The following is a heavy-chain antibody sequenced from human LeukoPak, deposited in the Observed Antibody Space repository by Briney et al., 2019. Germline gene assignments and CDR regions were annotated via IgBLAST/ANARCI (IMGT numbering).Heavy chain of an antibody. CDR3: AKDMGGGRGELLFGYFDY. V-gene: IGHV3-9*01. D-gene: IGHD2-21*02. CDR1: GFTFDDYA. J-gene: IGHJ4*02. Sequence: GRSLRLSCAASGFTFDDYAMHWVRQAPGKGLEWVSGISWNSGSIGYADSVKGRFTISRDDAKNSLYLQMNSLRAEGTALYYCAKDMGGGRGELLFGYFDYWGQGTLVTVSS. CDR2: ISWNSGSI.